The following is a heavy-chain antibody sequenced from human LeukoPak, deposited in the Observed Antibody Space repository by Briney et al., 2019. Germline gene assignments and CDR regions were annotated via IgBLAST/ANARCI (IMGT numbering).Heavy chain of an antibody. CDR1: GFTFDDYA. V-gene: IGHV3-9*01. CDR3: AKSRSGVVQSYDY. J-gene: IGHJ4*02. D-gene: IGHD1-1*01. Sequence: GGSLRLSCAASGFTFDDYAMRWVRQAPGKGLEWVSGISWNSGSIGYADSVKGRFTISRDNAKNSLYLQMNSLRAEDTALYYCAKSRSGVVQSYDYWGQGTLVTVSS. CDR2: ISWNSGSI.